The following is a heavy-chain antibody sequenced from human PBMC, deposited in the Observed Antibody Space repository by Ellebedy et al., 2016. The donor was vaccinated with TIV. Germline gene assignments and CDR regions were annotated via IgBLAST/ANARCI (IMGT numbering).Heavy chain of an antibody. J-gene: IGHJ5*02. Sequence: GESLKISXTGSGYSFTSYWIGWVRQMPGKGLERMGIIYPGDSDTRYSPSFQGQVTISADKSISTAYLQWSSLKASDTAMYYCARLPLTYYYGSGSNWFDPWGQGTLVTVSS. D-gene: IGHD3-10*01. CDR3: ARLPLTYYYGSGSNWFDP. CDR1: GYSFTSYW. CDR2: IYPGDSDT. V-gene: IGHV5-51*01.